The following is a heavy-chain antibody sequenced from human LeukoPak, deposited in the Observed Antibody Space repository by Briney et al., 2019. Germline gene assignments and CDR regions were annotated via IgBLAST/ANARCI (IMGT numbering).Heavy chain of an antibody. CDR3: VRGDSPRGGYFEY. J-gene: IGHJ4*02. CDR2: TWYDGSNK. CDR1: GFTFSNFG. Sequence: GTSLRLSCAASGFTFSNFGMHWVRQAPDKGLEWVAATWYDGSNKYYADSVKGRLTISRDNSKNTLYLQMDSLRPDDTAVYYCVRGDSPRGGYFEYWGQGILVTVSS. V-gene: IGHV3-33*01. D-gene: IGHD3-16*01.